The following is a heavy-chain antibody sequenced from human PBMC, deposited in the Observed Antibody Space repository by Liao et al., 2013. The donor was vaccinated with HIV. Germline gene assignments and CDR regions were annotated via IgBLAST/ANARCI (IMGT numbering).Heavy chain of an antibody. J-gene: IGHJ4*02. CDR1: GGSLSTYY. CDR3: ARSRGYSHIVSH. D-gene: IGHD5-12*01. Sequence: QLQLQESGPGLVKPSETLSLTCTVSGGSLSTYYWSWIRQPPGKGLEWIGRIYTSGSTNYNPSLKSRVTISVDTSKNQFSLKLSAVTAADTAVYFCARSRGYSHIVSHWGQGTLVTVSS. V-gene: IGHV4-4*08. CDR2: IYTSGST.